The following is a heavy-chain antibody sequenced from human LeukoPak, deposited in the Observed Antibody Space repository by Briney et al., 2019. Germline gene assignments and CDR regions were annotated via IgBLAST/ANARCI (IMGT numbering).Heavy chain of an antibody. V-gene: IGHV1-2*02. J-gene: IGHJ6*04. CDR1: GYTFTGYY. CDR2: INPNSGGT. CDR3: ARDILDCSSTSCYTGDV. D-gene: IGHD2-2*02. Sequence: ASVRISCKASGYTFTGYYTHWVRQAPGQGLEWMGWINPNSGGTNYAQKFQGRVTMTRDTSISTAYMELSRLRSDDTAVYYCARDILDCSSTSCYTGDVWGKGTTVTVSS.